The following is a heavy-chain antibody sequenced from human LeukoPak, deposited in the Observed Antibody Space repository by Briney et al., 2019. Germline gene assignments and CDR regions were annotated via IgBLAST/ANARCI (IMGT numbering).Heavy chain of an antibody. CDR3: ARAYYHGMDV. CDR1: GGSFSGYY. J-gene: IGHJ6*02. CDR2: INHSGST. Sequence: KTSETLSLTCAVYGGSFSGYYWSWIRQPPGKGLEWIGEINHSGSTNYNPSLKSRVTISVDTSKNQFSLKLSSVTAADTAVYYCARAYYHGMDVWGQGTTVTVSS. V-gene: IGHV4-34*01.